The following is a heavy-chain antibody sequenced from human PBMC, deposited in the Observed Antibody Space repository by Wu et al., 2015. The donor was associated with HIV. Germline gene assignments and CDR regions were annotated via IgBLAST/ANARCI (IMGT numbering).Heavy chain of an antibody. CDR3: AREFFQRLLWFGESTHMDV. CDR1: GYTFIDYY. D-gene: IGHD3-10*01. V-gene: IGHV1-2*02. Sequence: QVQLLQSGAEVKKPGASVMVSCKASGYTFIDYYIYWVRQAPGQGLEWMGWINPNRGGTKYAQKFQGRVTLTRDTAVTTAYLELTNLNFDDTAVYFCAREFFQRLLWFGESTHMDVWGKGTTVTVSS. J-gene: IGHJ6*03. CDR2: INPNRGGT.